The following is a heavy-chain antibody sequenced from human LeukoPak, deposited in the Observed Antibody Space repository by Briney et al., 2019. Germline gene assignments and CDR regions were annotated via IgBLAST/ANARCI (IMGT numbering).Heavy chain of an antibody. CDR2: IIPIFGTA. CDR3: ARDRGIAAAGTGTNWFDP. D-gene: IGHD6-13*01. Sequence: GASVKVSCKASGGTFISYAISWVRQAPGQGLEWMGGIIPIFGTANYAQKFQGRVTITTDESTSTAYMELSSLRSEDTAVYYCARDRGIAAAGTGTNWFDPWGQGTLVTVSS. CDR1: GGTFISYA. V-gene: IGHV1-69*05. J-gene: IGHJ5*02.